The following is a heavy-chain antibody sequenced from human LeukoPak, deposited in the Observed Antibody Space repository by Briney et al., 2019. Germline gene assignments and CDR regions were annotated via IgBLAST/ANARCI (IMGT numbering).Heavy chain of an antibody. V-gene: IGHV3-7*04. D-gene: IGHD3-22*01. J-gene: IGHJ3*02. CDR3: ARDSSGYYYPDAFDI. CDR2: IKQDGSKK. Sequence: GGSLRVSCAASGFTFSSYWMSWVRQAPGKGLEWVANIKQDGSKKYYVDSVKGRFTISRDNAKNSLYLQMNSLRAEDTAVCYCARDSSGYYYPDAFDIWGQGTMVTVSS. CDR1: GFTFSSYW.